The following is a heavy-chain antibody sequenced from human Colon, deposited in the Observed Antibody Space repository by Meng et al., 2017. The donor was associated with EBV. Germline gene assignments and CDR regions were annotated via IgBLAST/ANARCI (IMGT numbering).Heavy chain of an antibody. CDR3: ARRRGGSGRDC. V-gene: IGHV4-39*01. CDR1: GGSISSSHYY. Sequence: LRGSGPGRVNPPETLSLTCTFSGGSISSSHYYWGWVRQPPGKGPQWIGTIYHSGSTSYNPSLQSRVTMFVDTSKNQFSLMLTSVTATDTAVYYCARRRGGSGRDCWGQGTLVTVSS. CDR2: IYHSGST. D-gene: IGHD3-10*01. J-gene: IGHJ4*02.